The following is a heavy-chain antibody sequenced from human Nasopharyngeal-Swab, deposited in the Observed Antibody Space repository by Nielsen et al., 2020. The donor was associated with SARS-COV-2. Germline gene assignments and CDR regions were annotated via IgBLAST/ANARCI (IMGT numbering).Heavy chain of an antibody. CDR3: AEDRTKRGATYSGSY. V-gene: IGHV3-48*03. CDR2: ISSSGSTI. D-gene: IGHD1-26*01. J-gene: IGHJ4*02. Sequence: GGSLRLSCAASGFTFSSYEMNWVRQAPGKGLEWVSYISSSGSTIYYADSVKGRFTISRDNSKNTLYLQMNSLRAEDTAVYYCAEDRTKRGATYSGSYWGQGTLVTVSS. CDR1: GFTFSSYE.